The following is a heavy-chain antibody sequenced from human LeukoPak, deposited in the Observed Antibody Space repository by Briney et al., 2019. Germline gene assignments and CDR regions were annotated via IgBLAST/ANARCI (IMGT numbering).Heavy chain of an antibody. CDR2: ISYDGSNK. D-gene: IGHD7-27*01. Sequence: GGSLRLSCAASGFTFSSYAMSWVRQAPGKGLEWVAVISYDGSNKYYADSVKGRFTISRDNSKNTLYLQMNSLRAEDTAVYYCAKANWGFDYWGQGTLVTVSS. CDR3: AKANWGFDY. V-gene: IGHV3-30*18. CDR1: GFTFSSYA. J-gene: IGHJ4*02.